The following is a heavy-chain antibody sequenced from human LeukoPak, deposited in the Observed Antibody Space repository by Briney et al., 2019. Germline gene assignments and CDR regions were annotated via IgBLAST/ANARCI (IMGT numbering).Heavy chain of an antibody. J-gene: IGHJ4*02. CDR1: GGSISSSNW. V-gene: IGHV4-4*02. CDR3: ARDLRCSGGSCYLPL. Sequence: SGTLSLTCAVSGGSISSSNWWSWVRQPPGKGLEWIGEIYHSGSTNYNPSLKSRVTISVDKSKNQFSLKLSSVTAADTAVYYCARDLRCSGGSCYLPLWGQGTLVTVSS. D-gene: IGHD2-15*01. CDR2: IYHSGST.